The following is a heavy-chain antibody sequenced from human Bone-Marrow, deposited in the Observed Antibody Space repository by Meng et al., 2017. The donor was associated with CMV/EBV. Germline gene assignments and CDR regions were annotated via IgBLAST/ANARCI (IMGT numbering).Heavy chain of an antibody. J-gene: IGHJ4*02. V-gene: IGHV3-21*01. CDR3: TREENNWNDPTGY. D-gene: IGHD1-1*01. Sequence: CAASGFNFSSYSMHWVRQAPGKGLEWVSSISSSSSYIYYADSVKGRFTISRDNAKNSLYLQMNSLRAEDTAVYYCTREENNWNDPTGYWGQGTLVTVSS. CDR1: GFNFSSYS. CDR2: ISSSSSYI.